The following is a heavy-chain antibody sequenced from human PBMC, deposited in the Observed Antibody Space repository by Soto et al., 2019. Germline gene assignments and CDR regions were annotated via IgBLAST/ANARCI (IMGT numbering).Heavy chain of an antibody. CDR1: GGTFSSYI. Sequence: QVQLVQSGAEVKKPGSSVKVSCKASGGTFSSYIISWVRQAPGQGLEWMGRVIPSLGISNYAQKFQGRVTITADKSTSTAYMELSSRRSEDTAVYYCARFPQTAIVGAAYVDYWGQGTLVTVSS. J-gene: IGHJ4*02. CDR2: VIPSLGIS. V-gene: IGHV1-69*02. CDR3: ARFPQTAIVGAAYVDY. D-gene: IGHD1-26*01.